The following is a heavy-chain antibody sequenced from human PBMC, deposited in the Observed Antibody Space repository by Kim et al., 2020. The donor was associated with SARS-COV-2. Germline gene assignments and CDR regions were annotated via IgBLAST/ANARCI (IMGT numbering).Heavy chain of an antibody. J-gene: IGHJ4*02. D-gene: IGHD3-9*01. V-gene: IGHV3-23*01. CDR1: GFTFSSYA. CDR2: ISGSGGST. Sequence: GGSLRLSCAASGFTFSSYAMSWVRQAPGKGLEWVSAISGSGGSTYYADSVKGRFTISRDNSKNTLYLQMNSLRAEDTAVYYCAKGYYDILTGYCDYWGQGTLVTVSS. CDR3: AKGYYDILTGYCDY.